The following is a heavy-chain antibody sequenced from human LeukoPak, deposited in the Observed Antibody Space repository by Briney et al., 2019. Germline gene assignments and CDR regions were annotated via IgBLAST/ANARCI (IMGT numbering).Heavy chain of an antibody. D-gene: IGHD6-19*01. CDR2: INPNSGGT. Sequence: ASVKVSCKASGYTFTGYYMHWVRQAPGRGLEWMGWINPNSGGTNYAQKFQGRVTMTRDTSISTAYMELSRLRSDDTAVYYCARDGRAAVAEEDGNAFDIWGQGTMVTVSS. CDR3: ARDGRAAVAEEDGNAFDI. CDR1: GYTFTGYY. J-gene: IGHJ3*02. V-gene: IGHV1-2*02.